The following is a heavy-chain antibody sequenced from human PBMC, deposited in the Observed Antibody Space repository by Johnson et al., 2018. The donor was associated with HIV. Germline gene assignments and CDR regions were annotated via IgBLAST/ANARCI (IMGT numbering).Heavy chain of an antibody. CDR1: GFTFSSYA. Sequence: VQLVESGGGLVQPGGSLRLSCAASGFTFSSYAMSWVRQAPGKGLEWVSGISGSADRTFYADSAKGRFAISRDHSKNTLYLQMNSLRAEDTALYYCTKDSWGYYDSSGSDAFDIWGQGTMVTVSS. D-gene: IGHD3-22*01. CDR3: TKDSWGYYDSSGSDAFDI. V-gene: IGHV3-23*04. CDR2: ISGSADRT. J-gene: IGHJ3*02.